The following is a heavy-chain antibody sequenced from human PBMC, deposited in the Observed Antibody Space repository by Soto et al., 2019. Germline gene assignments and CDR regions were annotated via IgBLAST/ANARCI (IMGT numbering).Heavy chain of an antibody. J-gene: IGHJ4*02. CDR2: IGTAGDT. V-gene: IGHV3-13*01. CDR3: ARDGVGGTVFFGYFDD. D-gene: IGHD1-26*01. Sequence: PGGSLRLSCAASGFTFSSYDMHWVRQATGKGLEWVSAIGTAGDTYYPGSVKGRFTISRENAKNSLYLQMNSLRAEDTAVYYCARDGVGGTVFFGYFDDWGQGALVTVSS. CDR1: GFTFSSYD.